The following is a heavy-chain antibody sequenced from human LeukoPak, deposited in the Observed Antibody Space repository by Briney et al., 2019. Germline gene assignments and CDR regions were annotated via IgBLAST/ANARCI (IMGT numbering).Heavy chain of an antibody. CDR1: GYTFTSYD. CDR3: ARGRVTGTTVYDY. V-gene: IGHV1-8*03. D-gene: IGHD1-1*01. Sequence: AXXKVSCKASGYTFTSYDVNWVRQAPGQGLEWMGWMNPNSGNTGYAQKFQGRVTITRNTSISTAYMELSSLRSEDTAVYYCARGRVTGTTVYDYWGQGTLVTVSS. CDR2: MNPNSGNT. J-gene: IGHJ4*02.